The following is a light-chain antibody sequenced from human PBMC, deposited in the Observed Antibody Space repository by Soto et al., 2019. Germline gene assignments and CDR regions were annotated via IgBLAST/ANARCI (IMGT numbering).Light chain of an antibody. Sequence: DIQMTQSPSSLSASVGDRVTITCRASQSISSYLNWYQQKPGKAPKLLINAASSLQSGVPSRFSGSGSGTEFTLTISALQPEDFATYFCQQSYITPRTFGQVTKVEIK. CDR2: AAS. CDR3: QQSYITPRT. CDR1: QSISSY. J-gene: IGKJ1*01. V-gene: IGKV1-39*01.